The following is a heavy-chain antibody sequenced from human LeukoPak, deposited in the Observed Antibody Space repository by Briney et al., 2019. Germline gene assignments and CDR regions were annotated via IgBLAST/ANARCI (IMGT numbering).Heavy chain of an antibody. CDR2: ISGSGGST. CDR1: GFTFDDYG. CDR3: AKEGYYGDEPDY. J-gene: IGHJ4*02. Sequence: PGGSLRLSCAASGFTFDDYGMSWVRQAPGKGLEWVSAISGSGGSTYYADSVKGRFTISRDNSKNTLYLQMNSLRAEDTAVYYCAKEGYYGDEPDYWGQGTLVTVSS. D-gene: IGHD4-17*01. V-gene: IGHV3-23*01.